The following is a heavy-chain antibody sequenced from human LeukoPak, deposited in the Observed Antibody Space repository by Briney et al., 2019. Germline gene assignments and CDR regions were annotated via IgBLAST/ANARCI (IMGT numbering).Heavy chain of an antibody. J-gene: IGHJ6*02. V-gene: IGHV4-34*01. CDR2: INHSGST. CDR3: ARQYGDFPYYYYYGMDV. CDR1: GGSFSGYY. D-gene: IGHD4-17*01. Sequence: SETLSLTCAVYGGSFSGYYWSWIRQPPGKGLEWIGEINHSGSTNYNPSLKSRVTISVDTSKNQFSLKLSSVTAADTAVYYCARQYGDFPYYYYYGMDVWGQGTTVTVSS.